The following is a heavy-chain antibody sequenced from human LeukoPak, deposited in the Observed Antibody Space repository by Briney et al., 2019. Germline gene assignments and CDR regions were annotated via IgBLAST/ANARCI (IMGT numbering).Heavy chain of an antibody. D-gene: IGHD3-10*01. CDR3: ARDRLMVRGVRESYFDY. Sequence: SETLSLTCTVSDDSISDYYRGWIRQPPGKGLEWIGYFYNSGRSTYNPSLKSRVTISADTSKNHFSLKLNSVTTADTAVYYCARDRLMVRGVRESYFDYWGQGTLVTVSS. CDR1: DDSISDYY. CDR2: FYNSGRS. V-gene: IGHV4-59*01. J-gene: IGHJ4*02.